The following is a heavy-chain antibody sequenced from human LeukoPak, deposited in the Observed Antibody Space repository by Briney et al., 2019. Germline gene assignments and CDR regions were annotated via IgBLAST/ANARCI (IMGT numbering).Heavy chain of an antibody. V-gene: IGHV4-39*01. J-gene: IGHJ5*02. Sequence: NPSETLSLTCTVSGGSISSSSYYWGWIRQPPGKGLEWIGSIYYSGSTYYNPSLKSRVTISVDTSKNQFSLKLSSVTAADTAVYYCARPNNWNPEGFDPWGQGTLVTVSS. CDR2: IYYSGST. CDR1: GGSISSSSYY. D-gene: IGHD1-20*01. CDR3: ARPNNWNPEGFDP.